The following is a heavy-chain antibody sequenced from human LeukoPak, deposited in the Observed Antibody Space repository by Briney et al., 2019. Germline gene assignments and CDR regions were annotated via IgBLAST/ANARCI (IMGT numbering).Heavy chain of an antibody. Sequence: SETLSLTCTVSGGSISSYHWSWIRQPPGKGLEWIGYIYYSGSTNYNPSLKSRVTISVDTSKNQFSLKLSSVTAADTAVYYCASPSRGSAWSFDYWGLGTLVTVSS. D-gene: IGHD6-19*01. J-gene: IGHJ4*02. V-gene: IGHV4-59*08. CDR1: GGSISSYH. CDR3: ASPSRGSAWSFDY. CDR2: IYYSGST.